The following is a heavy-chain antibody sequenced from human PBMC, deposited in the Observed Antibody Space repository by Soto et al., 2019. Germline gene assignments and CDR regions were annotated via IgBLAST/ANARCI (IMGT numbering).Heavy chain of an antibody. J-gene: IGHJ4*02. D-gene: IGHD6-19*01. CDR3: ARAPYRSGWWGFDY. CDR2: ISTDGSVT. CDR1: GLTISSYW. Sequence: EVQLVESGGGLVQPGGSLRLSCAASGLTISSYWMHWVRQAPGKGLVWVSRISTDGSVTTYADSVKGRITISSDNAKNTLDLQMQSLRSEASSVYWCARAPYRSGWWGFDYWGQGTLVTVSA. V-gene: IGHV3-74*01.